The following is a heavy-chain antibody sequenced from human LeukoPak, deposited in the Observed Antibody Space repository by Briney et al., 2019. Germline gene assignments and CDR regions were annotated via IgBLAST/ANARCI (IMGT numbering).Heavy chain of an antibody. Sequence: PSETLSLTCAVYGGSFSGYYWRGIRQPPGKGLEWLGEINHSGSTNYNPSLKSRVTISVDTSKNQFSLKLSSVTAADTAVYYCARGRRGYGTNPLDYWGQGTLVTVSS. D-gene: IGHD1-1*01. J-gene: IGHJ4*02. CDR1: GGSFSGYY. CDR3: ARGRRGYGTNPLDY. CDR2: INHSGST. V-gene: IGHV4-34*01.